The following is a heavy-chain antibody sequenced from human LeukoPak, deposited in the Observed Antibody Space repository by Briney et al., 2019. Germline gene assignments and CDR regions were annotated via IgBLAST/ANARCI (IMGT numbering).Heavy chain of an antibody. D-gene: IGHD3-9*01. CDR2: ISGSDYA. Sequence: GGSLRLSCAASGFTFSNYAMGWVRQAPGKGLEWVSGISGSDYAYYTDSVKGRFTISRDNSKNTLYLQMNNLRAEDTAVYYCAKGVRYLDWWILDYWGQGTLVPVPS. CDR3: AKGVRYLDWWILDY. V-gene: IGHV3-23*01. J-gene: IGHJ4*02. CDR1: GFTFSNYA.